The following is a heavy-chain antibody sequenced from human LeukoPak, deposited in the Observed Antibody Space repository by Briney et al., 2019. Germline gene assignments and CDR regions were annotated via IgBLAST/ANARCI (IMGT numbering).Heavy chain of an antibody. CDR3: ARDSVLIAVAVRGTFDI. CDR2: VNWNGAST. V-gene: IGHV3-20*04. J-gene: IGHJ3*02. CDR1: GFTFSSYA. D-gene: IGHD6-19*01. Sequence: GGSLRLSCAASGFTFSSYAMSWVRQAPGKGLEWVSGVNWNGASTGYADSVKGRFTISRDNAKNSMYLQMNNLRAEDTALYYCARDSVLIAVAVRGTFDIWGQGTMVTVSS.